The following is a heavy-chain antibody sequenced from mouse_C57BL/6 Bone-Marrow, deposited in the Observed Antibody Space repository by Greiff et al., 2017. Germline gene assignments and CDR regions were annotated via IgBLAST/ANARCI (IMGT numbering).Heavy chain of an antibody. D-gene: IGHD2-2*01. Sequence: QVQLKQPGAELVKPGASVKMSCQASGYTFTSYWLTWVKQRPGQGLAWIGDIYPGSGSTNYNEKFKSKATLTVDTSSSTAYMQLSSLTSEDSAVYYCARGPYGNDAYCYAMDYWGQGTSVTVSS. CDR3: ARGPYGNDAYCYAMDY. V-gene: IGHV1-55*01. CDR2: IYPGSGST. J-gene: IGHJ4*01. CDR1: GYTFTSYW.